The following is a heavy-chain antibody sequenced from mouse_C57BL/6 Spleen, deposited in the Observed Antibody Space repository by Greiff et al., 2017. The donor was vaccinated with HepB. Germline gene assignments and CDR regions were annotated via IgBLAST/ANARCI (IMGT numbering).Heavy chain of an antibody. CDR3: ARGDSSGPGFAY. CDR1: GYTFTSYW. J-gene: IGHJ3*01. V-gene: IGHV1-69*01. Sequence: VQLQQPGAELVMPGASVKLSCKASGYTFTSYWMHWVKQRPGQGLEWIGEIDPSDSYTNYNQKFKGKSTLTVDKSSSTAYMQLSSLTSEDSAVYYCARGDSSGPGFAYWGQGTLVTVSA. D-gene: IGHD3-2*02. CDR2: IDPSDSYT.